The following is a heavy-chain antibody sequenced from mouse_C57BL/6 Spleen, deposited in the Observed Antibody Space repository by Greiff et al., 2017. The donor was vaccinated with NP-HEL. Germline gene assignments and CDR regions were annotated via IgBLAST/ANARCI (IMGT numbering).Heavy chain of an antibody. CDR1: GFSFNTYA. CDR2: IRSKSNNYAT. V-gene: IGHV10-1*01. J-gene: IGHJ4*01. CDR3: VRQGNSYAMDD. D-gene: IGHD2-1*01. Sequence: EVQLQQSGGGLVQPKGSLKLSCAASGFSFNTYAMNWVRQAPGKGLEWVARIRSKSNNYATYYADSVKDRFTISRDDSESMLYLQMNNLKTEDTAMYYCVRQGNSYAMDDWGQGTSVTVSS.